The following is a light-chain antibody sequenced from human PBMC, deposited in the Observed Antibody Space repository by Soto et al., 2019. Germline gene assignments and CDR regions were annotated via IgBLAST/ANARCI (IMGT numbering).Light chain of an antibody. CDR1: SSDVGGYDY. V-gene: IGLV2-14*03. Sequence: QSVLTQPASVSGSPGQSITISCTGTSSDVGGYDYVAWYQRHPGKAPKLMIYDVFNRPSGVSHPFSGSKSGNTASLTISGLQAEDEADYYCSSYTSSRTLVFGGGTKLTVL. CDR3: SSYTSSRTLV. J-gene: IGLJ3*02. CDR2: DVF.